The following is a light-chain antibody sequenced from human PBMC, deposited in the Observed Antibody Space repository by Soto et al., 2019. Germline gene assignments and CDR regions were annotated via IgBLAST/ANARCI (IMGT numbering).Light chain of an antibody. Sequence: QSVLTQPASVSGSPGQSITISCTGTSSDVASYNLVSWYQQLPGKAPKLMIYEGSKRPSGVSNRFSGSKSGNTASLTISGLQAEDETDYYCSSYTSTNHVVFGGGTQLT. CDR1: SSDVASYNL. V-gene: IGLV2-14*02. CDR2: EGS. CDR3: SSYTSTNHVV. J-gene: IGLJ2*01.